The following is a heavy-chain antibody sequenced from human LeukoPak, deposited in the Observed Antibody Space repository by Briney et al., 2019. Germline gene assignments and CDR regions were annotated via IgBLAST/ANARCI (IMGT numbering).Heavy chain of an antibody. CDR1: GGSISSYY. CDR3: ARIVVVPAATGRIAFDI. CDR2: IYYSGST. V-gene: IGHV4-59*01. Sequence: SETLSLTCTVSGGSISSYYRSWIRQPPGKGLEWIGYIYYSGSTNYNPSLKSRVTISVDTSKNQFSLKLSSVTAADTAVYYCARIVVVPAATGRIAFDIWGQGTMVTVSS. J-gene: IGHJ3*02. D-gene: IGHD2-2*01.